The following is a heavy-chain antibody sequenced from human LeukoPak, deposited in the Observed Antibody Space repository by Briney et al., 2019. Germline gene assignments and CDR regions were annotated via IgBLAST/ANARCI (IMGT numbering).Heavy chain of an antibody. CDR3: ARGAELPDY. CDR2: IYYSGST. D-gene: IGHD2-15*01. Sequence: PSETLSLTCTVSGGSISSSSYYWGWIRQPPGKGLEWIGSIYYSGSTYYNPSLKSRVTISVDTSKNQFSLKLTSVTAADTAVYYCARGAELPDYWGQGTLVTVSS. J-gene: IGHJ4*02. CDR1: GGSISSSSYY. V-gene: IGHV4-39*07.